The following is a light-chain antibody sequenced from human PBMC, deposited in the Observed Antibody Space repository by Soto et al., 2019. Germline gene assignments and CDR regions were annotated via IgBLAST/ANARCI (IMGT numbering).Light chain of an antibody. Sequence: EIAMTQSPASLSVAPGETATLSCRASQSISNSLAWYQQKPGQAPSLLIYVASTRATGIPARFSGSGSGTEFTLTISSLQSEDSALYYCQQYNNWPPRIFGQGTKLEIK. CDR1: QSISNS. J-gene: IGKJ2*01. V-gene: IGKV3-15*01. CDR2: VAS. CDR3: QQYNNWPPRI.